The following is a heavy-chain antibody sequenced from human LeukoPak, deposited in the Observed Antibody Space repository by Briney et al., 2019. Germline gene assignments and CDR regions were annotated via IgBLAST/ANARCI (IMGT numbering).Heavy chain of an antibody. J-gene: IGHJ4*02. Sequence: GGSLRLSCAASGFTFSTYAMSWVRQAPGKGLEWVSGISGSGVTTYYTDSVKGRFTISRDNAKNTPYLQIDTMRAEDTAVYYCAKGATTRSTVITYYFDNWGQGTLVTVSS. V-gene: IGHV3-23*01. CDR1: GFTFSTYA. CDR3: AKGATTRSTVITYYFDN. D-gene: IGHD4-17*01. CDR2: ISGSGVTT.